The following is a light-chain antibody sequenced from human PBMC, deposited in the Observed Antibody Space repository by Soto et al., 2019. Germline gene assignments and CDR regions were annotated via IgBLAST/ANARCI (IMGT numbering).Light chain of an antibody. Sequence: EIVMTQSPATLSVSPGERATLSCRASQSVSSNLAWYQQKPGQAPRLLIYGASTRATGIPARFSGSGSGTEFTLTVSSLQSEDSAVCCCNPYNNWRHTFGQGRELDIK. CDR1: QSVSSN. V-gene: IGKV3-15*01. J-gene: IGKJ1*01. CDR3: NPYNNWRHT. CDR2: GAS.